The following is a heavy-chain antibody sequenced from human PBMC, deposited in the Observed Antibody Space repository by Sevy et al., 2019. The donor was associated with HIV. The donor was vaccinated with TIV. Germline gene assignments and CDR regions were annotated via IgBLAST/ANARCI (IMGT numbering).Heavy chain of an antibody. V-gene: IGHV4-59*08. CDR1: GGSITSLY. D-gene: IGHD1-26*01. J-gene: IGHJ4*02. CDR3: AGENAWGRGYS. CDR2: IYYNGHI. Sequence: KQSQTLSLTCTVSGGSITSLYWNWIRQPPGKGLEWIANIYYNGHINYNPSPKSRVTLSLDTSKNQFSLRLSSVTAADTAMYYCAGENAWGRGYSWGQGTLVTVSS.